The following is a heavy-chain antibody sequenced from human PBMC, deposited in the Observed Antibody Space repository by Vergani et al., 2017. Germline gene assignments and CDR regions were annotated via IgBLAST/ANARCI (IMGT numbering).Heavy chain of an antibody. CDR1: GGSISSGGYY. D-gene: IGHD2-15*01. CDR2: IYYTGIT. J-gene: IGHJ4*02. V-gene: IGHV4-31*11. CDR3: ARWWNYFDY. Sequence: QVQLQESGPGLVKPSQTLSLTCAVSGGSISSGGYYWSWIRQHPGKGLEWIGYIYYTGITNYNPSLKSRVTISIDTSEKQFSLKVRSVTVADTAVYYCARWWNYFDYWGQGNLVTVSS.